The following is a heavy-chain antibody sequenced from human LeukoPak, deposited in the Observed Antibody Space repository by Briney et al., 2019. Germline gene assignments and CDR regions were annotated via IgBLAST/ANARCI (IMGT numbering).Heavy chain of an antibody. J-gene: IGHJ4*02. CDR1: GFTFSTYG. V-gene: IGHV3-30*02. CDR2: IRYDGSNK. D-gene: IGHD3-10*01. Sequence: GGSLRLSCAASGFTFSTYGMHWVRQAPGKGLEWVTFIRYDGSNKYYADSVKGRFTISRDNAKNSLYLQMNSLRAEGTAVYYCARDVYYGSGSPRLDYWGQGTLVTVSS. CDR3: ARDVYYGSGSPRLDY.